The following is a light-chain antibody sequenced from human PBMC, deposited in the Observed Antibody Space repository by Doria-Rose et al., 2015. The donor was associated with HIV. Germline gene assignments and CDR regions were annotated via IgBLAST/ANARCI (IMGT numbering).Light chain of an antibody. CDR2: LGS. V-gene: IGKV2-28*01. J-gene: IGKJ2*01. Sequence: AQSPLSLPVTSGQPASISCRSSQSLLHTIGYNYLDWYLQKPGQSPQLLIYLGSNRASGVPDRFSGSGSGTDFTLKISRVEAEDVGVYYCMQALQTPYTFGQGT. CDR1: QSLLHTIGYNY. CDR3: MQALQTPYT.